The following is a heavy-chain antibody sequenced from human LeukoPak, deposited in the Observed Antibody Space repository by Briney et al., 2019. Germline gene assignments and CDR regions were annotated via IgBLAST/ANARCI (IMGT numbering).Heavy chain of an antibody. CDR1: GFTVSSNY. CDR2: IKQDGSEK. V-gene: IGHV3-7*01. CDR3: ARTFGFDY. Sequence: PGGSLRLSCAASGFTVSSNYMGWVRQAPGKGLEWVANIKQDGSEKYYVDSVKGRFTISRDNAKNSLYLQMNSLRAEDTAVYYCARTFGFDYWGQGTLVTVSS. J-gene: IGHJ4*02. D-gene: IGHD2/OR15-2a*01.